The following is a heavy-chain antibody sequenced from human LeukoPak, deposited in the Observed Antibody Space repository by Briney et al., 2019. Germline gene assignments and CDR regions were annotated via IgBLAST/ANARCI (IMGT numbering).Heavy chain of an antibody. V-gene: IGHV4-30-2*01. CDR3: ARDRRAFDI. Sequence: SETXSLTCTVSGGSISSGGYYWSWIRQPPGKGLEWIGYIYHSGSTYYNPSLKSRVTISVDRSKNQFSLKLSSVTAADTAVYYCARDRRAFDIWGQGTMVTVSS. CDR1: GGSISSGGYY. CDR2: IYHSGST. J-gene: IGHJ3*02.